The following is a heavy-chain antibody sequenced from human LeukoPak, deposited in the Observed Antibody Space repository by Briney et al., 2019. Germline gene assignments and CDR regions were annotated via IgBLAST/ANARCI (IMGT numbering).Heavy chain of an antibody. CDR3: ARDPNPYSSGWYGKRYYYYGMDV. CDR1: GYSISSGFY. CDR2: IYHSGST. D-gene: IGHD6-19*01. Sequence: SETLSLTCTVSGYSISSGFYWGWIRQPPGKGLEWIGSIYHSGSTYYNPSLKSRVTISVDTSKNQFSLKLSSVTAADTAVYYCARDPNPYSSGWYGKRYYYYGMDVWGQGTTVTVSS. V-gene: IGHV4-38-2*02. J-gene: IGHJ6*02.